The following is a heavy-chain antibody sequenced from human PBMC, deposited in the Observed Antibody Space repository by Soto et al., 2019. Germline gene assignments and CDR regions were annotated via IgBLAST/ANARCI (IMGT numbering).Heavy chain of an antibody. Sequence: QLLLQESGPGLVKPSETLSLTCTVSGGSILDSTYYWAWIRQPPGKGLEWIGTIFYSGGTFYTPSLKSRVPMSVDTSNNQYALQLSSVTAADTAVYYCARQASGYYYGWFDPWGQGTLVTVSS. CDR1: GGSILDSTYY. CDR3: ARQASGYYYGWFDP. CDR2: IFYSGGT. D-gene: IGHD3-22*01. J-gene: IGHJ5*02. V-gene: IGHV4-39*01.